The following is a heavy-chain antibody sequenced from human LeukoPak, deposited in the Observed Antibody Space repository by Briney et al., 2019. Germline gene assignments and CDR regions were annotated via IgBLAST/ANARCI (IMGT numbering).Heavy chain of an antibody. D-gene: IGHD3-22*01. CDR2: ISGSGGST. V-gene: IGHV3-23*01. CDR3: AKDGPTPLDSSGYYSYWYFDL. Sequence: GGSLRLSCAASGFTFSSYAMSGVRQAPGKGLEWVSAISGSGGSTYYADSVKGRFTISRDNSKNTLYLQMNSLRAEDTAVYYCAKDGPTPLDSSGYYSYWYFDLWGRGTLVTVSS. J-gene: IGHJ2*01. CDR1: GFTFSSYA.